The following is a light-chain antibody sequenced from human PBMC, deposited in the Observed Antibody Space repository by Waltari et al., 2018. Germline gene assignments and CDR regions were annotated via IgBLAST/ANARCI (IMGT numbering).Light chain of an antibody. V-gene: IGKV6-21*01. J-gene: IGKJ4*01. CDR2: YAS. CDR1: QDISTS. CDR3: QQSRSFPLT. Sequence: EIVLTQSPDFQSVTPKDKVTITCRASQDISTSLHWYQQKPDQSPKLLIKYASESFSAVPSRFSGSGSGTHFTLTINSLEAEDAATYYCQQSRSFPLTFGGGTKVEIK.